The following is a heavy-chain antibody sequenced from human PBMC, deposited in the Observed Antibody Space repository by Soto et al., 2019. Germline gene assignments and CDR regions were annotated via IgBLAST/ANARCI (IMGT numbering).Heavy chain of an antibody. CDR2: IYPGDSDT. J-gene: IGHJ6*02. D-gene: IGHD2-8*01. CDR1: GYSFTSYW. Sequence: GESLKISCKGSGYSFTSYWISWVRQMPGKGLEWMGIIYPGDSDTIYGPSFQGQVTFSVDKSTSTAYLQWSSLKASDTAMYYCARQGSNGAYYYYGMDVWGQGTTVTVSS. V-gene: IGHV5-51*01. CDR3: ARQGSNGAYYYYGMDV.